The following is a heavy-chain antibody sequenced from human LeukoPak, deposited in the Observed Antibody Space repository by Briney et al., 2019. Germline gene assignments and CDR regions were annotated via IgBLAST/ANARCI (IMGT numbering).Heavy chain of an antibody. CDR3: ARGWSWFGELLPKRHFDY. D-gene: IGHD3-10*01. V-gene: IGHV1-8*01. CDR2: MNPNSGNT. J-gene: IGHJ4*02. Sequence: ASVKVSCKASGYTFTSYDMNWVRQATGQGLEWMGWMNPNSGNTGYAQKFQGRVTMTRNTSISTAYMELSSLRSEDTAVYYCARGWSWFGELLPKRHFDYWGQGTLVTVSS. CDR1: GYTFTSYD.